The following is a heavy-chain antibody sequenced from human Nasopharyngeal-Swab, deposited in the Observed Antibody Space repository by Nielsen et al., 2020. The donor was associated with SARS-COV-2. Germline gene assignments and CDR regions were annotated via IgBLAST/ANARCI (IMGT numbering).Heavy chain of an antibody. V-gene: IGHV3-7*05. J-gene: IGHJ6*03. CDR3: ARVSGLWFGELSPSGYYYYYMDV. CDR2: IKQDGSEK. D-gene: IGHD3-10*01. CDR1: GFTFSSYW. Sequence: GESLKISCAASGFTFSSYWMNWVRQAPGKGLEWVANIKQDGSEKYYVDSVKGRFTISRDNAKNSLYLQMNSLRAEDTAVYYCARVSGLWFGELSPSGYYYYYMDVWGKGTTVTVSS.